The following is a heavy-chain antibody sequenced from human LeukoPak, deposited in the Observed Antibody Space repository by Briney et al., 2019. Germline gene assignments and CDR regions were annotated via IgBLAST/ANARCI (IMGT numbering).Heavy chain of an antibody. CDR3: ARGRDYYNSSGNDAFDI. J-gene: IGHJ3*02. Sequence: GGSLRLSCAASGFTFSSYGMHWVRQAPGKGLEWVAFIRYDGSNKYYADSVKGRFTISRDNSKNTLYLQMNSLRAEDTAVYYCARGRDYYNSSGNDAFDIWGQGTMVTVSS. CDR1: GFTFSSYG. V-gene: IGHV3-30*02. CDR2: IRYDGSNK. D-gene: IGHD3-22*01.